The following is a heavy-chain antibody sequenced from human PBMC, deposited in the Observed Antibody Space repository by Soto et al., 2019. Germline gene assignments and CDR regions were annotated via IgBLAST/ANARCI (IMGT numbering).Heavy chain of an antibody. CDR1: GFTFSRSA. CDR2: IVAASGKT. Sequence: GASVKVSCKGSGFTFSRSAVQWVRQARGQGLEWIGWIVAASGKTDYSQIFQERVTITRDMSTSTAYMELSSLRFDDTAVYYCARHSGYDYVFDYWGQGNLVTVSS. CDR3: ARHSGYDYVFDY. D-gene: IGHD5-12*01. J-gene: IGHJ4*02. V-gene: IGHV1-58*01.